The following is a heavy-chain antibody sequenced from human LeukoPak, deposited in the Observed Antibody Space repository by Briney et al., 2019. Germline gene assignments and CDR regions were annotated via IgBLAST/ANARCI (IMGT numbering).Heavy chain of an antibody. J-gene: IGHJ3*02. V-gene: IGHV3-53*01. Sequence: GGSLRLSCAASEFTVSSKYMSWVRQAPGKGLEWVSVIYGGGSTYNADSVKGRFTISRDKSKNTLYLQMNSVRAEDTAVYYCARGSYYDSSGSNAFDIWGQGTMVTVSS. CDR1: EFTVSSKY. CDR2: IYGGGST. D-gene: IGHD3-22*01. CDR3: ARGSYYDSSGSNAFDI.